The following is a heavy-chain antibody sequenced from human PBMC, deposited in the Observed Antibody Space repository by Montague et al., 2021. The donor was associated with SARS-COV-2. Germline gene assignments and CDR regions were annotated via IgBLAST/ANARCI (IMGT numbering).Heavy chain of an antibody. Sequence: SLRLSCAASGFIFDDYGMSWVRQVPGRGLEWVSGITRNGETTGYADSVRGRVTISRDNAKNSLSLQMNSLRVEDTALYYCTRGCRRGPFDCWGQGTPVTVSS. V-gene: IGHV3-20*04. CDR2: ITRNGETT. J-gene: IGHJ4*02. CDR1: GFIFDDYG. CDR3: TRGCRRGPFDC.